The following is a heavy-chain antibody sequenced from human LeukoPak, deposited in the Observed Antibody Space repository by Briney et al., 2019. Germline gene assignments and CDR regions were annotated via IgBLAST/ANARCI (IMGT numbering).Heavy chain of an antibody. CDR1: GGSIRSSYYY. J-gene: IGHJ1*01. CDR3: ARSAYFQEYLQY. V-gene: IGHV4-39*01. D-gene: IGHD2-21*01. CDR2: IYDSGST. Sequence: SETLSLTCTVSGGSIRSSYYYWGWIRQPPGKGLEWIGSIYDSGSTYYNPSLKSRVTISVDTSKNQFSLKLNSVTAADTAVYYCARSAYFQEYLQYWGQGTPVTASP.